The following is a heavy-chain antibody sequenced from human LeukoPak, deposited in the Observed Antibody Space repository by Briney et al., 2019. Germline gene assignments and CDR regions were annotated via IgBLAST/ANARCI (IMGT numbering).Heavy chain of an antibody. CDR2: IYYSGTT. J-gene: IGHJ4*02. V-gene: IGHV4-59*01. CDR3: ARGVYIAAAQYGY. D-gene: IGHD6-13*01. Sequence: SETLSLTCTVSGGSISSYYWSWIRPPGKGLEWIGYIYYSGTTNYNPSLKSRVTISVDTSKNQFSLKLSSVTAADTAVYYCARGVYIAAAQYGYWGQGTLVTVSS. CDR1: GGSISSYY.